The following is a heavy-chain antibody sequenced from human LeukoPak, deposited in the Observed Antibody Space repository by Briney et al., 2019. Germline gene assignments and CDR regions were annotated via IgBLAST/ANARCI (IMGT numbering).Heavy chain of an antibody. J-gene: IGHJ5*02. Sequence: ASVKVSCKASGYTFTGYYMHWVRQAPGQGLEWMGWINPNSGGTNYAQKFQGRVTMTRDTSISTAYMELSRLRSDDTAVYYCARDPRLWFGELSNYWFNPWGQGTLVTVSS. CDR3: ARDPRLWFGELSNYWFNP. CDR1: GYTFTGYY. V-gene: IGHV1-2*02. CDR2: INPNSGGT. D-gene: IGHD3-10*01.